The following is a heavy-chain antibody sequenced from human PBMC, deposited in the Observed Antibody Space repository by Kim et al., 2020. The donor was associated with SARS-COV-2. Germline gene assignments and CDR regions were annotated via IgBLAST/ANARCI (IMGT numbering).Heavy chain of an antibody. CDR2: IYYSGYT. D-gene: IGHD1-26*01. CDR1: GGSIGSYY. J-gene: IGHJ6*02. CDR3: ARLTGARGAYGMDV. V-gene: IGHV4-59*08. Sequence: SETLSLTCTVSGGSIGSYYWSWIRQPPGKGLEWIGYIYYSGYTNYNPSLKSRVTISVDTSKIQLSLKLSSVTAADTAVYYCARLTGARGAYGMDVWGQGTTVTVSS.